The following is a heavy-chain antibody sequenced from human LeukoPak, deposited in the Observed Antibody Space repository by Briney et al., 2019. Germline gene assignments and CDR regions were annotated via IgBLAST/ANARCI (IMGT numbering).Heavy chain of an antibody. CDR2: IYYSGST. CDR1: GGSISSSSYS. J-gene: IGHJ4*02. Sequence: SETLSLTCTVSGGSISSSSYSWGWIRQPPGKGLEWIGSIYYSGSTYYNPSLKSRVTISVDTSKNQFSLKLSSVTAADTAVYYCARLVGLRYFDWLLYHYWGQGTLVTVSS. V-gene: IGHV4-39*01. CDR3: ARLVGLRYFDWLLYHY. D-gene: IGHD3-9*01.